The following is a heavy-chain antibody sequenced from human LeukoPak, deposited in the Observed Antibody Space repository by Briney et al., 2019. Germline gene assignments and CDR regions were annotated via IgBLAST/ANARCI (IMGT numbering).Heavy chain of an antibody. CDR1: GITVSSNY. J-gene: IGHJ4*02. V-gene: IGHV3-53*01. CDR3: ASTYYYDSSGYYYPYDY. CDR2: IYSGGST. D-gene: IGHD3-22*01. Sequence: GGSLRLSCAASGITVSSNYMSWVRQAPGKGLEWVSVIYSGGSTYYADSVKGRFTISRDNSKNTLYLQMNSLRAEDTAVYYCASTYYYDSSGYYYPYDYWGQGTLVTVSS.